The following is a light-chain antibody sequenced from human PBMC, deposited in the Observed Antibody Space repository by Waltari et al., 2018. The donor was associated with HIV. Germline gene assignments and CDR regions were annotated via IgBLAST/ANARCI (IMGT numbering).Light chain of an antibody. CDR1: QSLLYSSNNKNY. CDR3: QQYSITPVT. CDR2: WAS. J-gene: IGKJ2*01. V-gene: IGKV4-1*01. Sequence: DIVMTQSPDSLAVSLGERATMNCKSSQSLLYSSNNKNYLAWYQQKPGQPPKLLLYWASTRESGVPDRFSGGGSATDFTLTISSLQAEDVAVYYCQQYSITPVTFGQGTKLEIK.